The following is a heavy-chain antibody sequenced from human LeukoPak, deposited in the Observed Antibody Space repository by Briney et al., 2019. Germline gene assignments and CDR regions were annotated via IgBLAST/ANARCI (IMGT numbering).Heavy chain of an antibody. CDR2: IYYSGST. CDR1: GGSISSYY. J-gene: IGHJ6*02. CDR3: ARLMAHPYGMDV. Sequence: SETLSLTCTVSGGSISSYYWSWIRQPPGKGLEWIGYIYYSGSTNYNLSLKSRVTISVDTSKNQFSLKLSSVTAADTAVYYCARLMAHPYGMDVWGQGTTVTVSS. V-gene: IGHV4-59*08. D-gene: IGHD5-24*01.